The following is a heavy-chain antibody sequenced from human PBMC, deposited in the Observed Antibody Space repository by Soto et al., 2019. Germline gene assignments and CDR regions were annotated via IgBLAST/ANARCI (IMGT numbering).Heavy chain of an antibody. CDR1: GGSFTSNNR. CDR3: ASRDPGTSVDY. CDR2: IYRTGST. Sequence: SETLSLTCAVSGGSFTSNNRWTWVRQPPGQGLEWFGEIYRTGSTNYNPSLKSRVTISLDKSENQLSLKVTSLSAADTAVYYCASRDPGTSVDYWGQGTLVTVSS. D-gene: IGHD1-7*01. J-gene: IGHJ4*01. V-gene: IGHV4-4*02.